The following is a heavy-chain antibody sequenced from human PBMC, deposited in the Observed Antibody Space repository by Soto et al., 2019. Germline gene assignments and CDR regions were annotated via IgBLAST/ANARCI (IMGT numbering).Heavy chain of an antibody. CDR2: IYYSGGT. V-gene: IGHV4-61*01. Sequence: SETLSLTCTVSGGSVSSGSYYWSWIRQPPGKGLEWIGYIYYSGGTHYNPSLKSRVTISVDTSKNQFSLKLSSVTAADTAVYYCAREAVRFLEWSEDAFDIWGQGTMVTVSS. CDR1: GGSVSSGSYY. J-gene: IGHJ3*02. D-gene: IGHD3-3*01. CDR3: AREAVRFLEWSEDAFDI.